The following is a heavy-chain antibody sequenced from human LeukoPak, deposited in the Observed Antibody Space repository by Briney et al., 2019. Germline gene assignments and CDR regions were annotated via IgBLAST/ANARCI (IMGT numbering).Heavy chain of an antibody. V-gene: IGHV3-21*01. J-gene: IGHJ4*02. CDR1: GFTFSNSA. CDR2: IDYDSSHI. CDR3: AGDPLRYLRVGHYDY. D-gene: IGHD3-9*01. Sequence: GGSLRLSCAASGFTFSNSAMNWARQVPGKGLEWVSSIDYDSSHIYYAASVRGRFTISRDNARNSVYLQMNSLRVEDTAVYYCAGDPLRYLRVGHYDYWGQGTLVAVSS.